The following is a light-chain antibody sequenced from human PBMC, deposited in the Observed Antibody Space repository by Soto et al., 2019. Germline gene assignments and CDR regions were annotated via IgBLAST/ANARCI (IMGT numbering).Light chain of an antibody. V-gene: IGKV3-11*01. J-gene: IGKJ5*01. Sequence: EIVLTQSPATLSLSPGERATLSCRASESISTYLGWYQQKPGQAPRPLIYDASNRATGIPARFSGSGSGTEFTLTISSLEPEDSAVYFCQQRSSGVTFGQGTRLEFK. CDR2: DAS. CDR1: ESISTY. CDR3: QQRSSGVT.